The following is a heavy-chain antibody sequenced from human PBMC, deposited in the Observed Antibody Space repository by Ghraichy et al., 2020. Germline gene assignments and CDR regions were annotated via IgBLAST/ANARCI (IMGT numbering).Heavy chain of an antibody. Sequence: LNISCAASGFTFSSYSMNWVRQAPGKGLEWVSYISSSSSTIYYADSVKGRFTISRDNAKNSLYLQMNSLRDEDTAVYYCARDSGGYFDWLSPVSHFDYWGQGTLVTVSS. J-gene: IGHJ4*02. CDR1: GFTFSSYS. CDR3: ARDSGGYFDWLSPVSHFDY. CDR2: ISSSSSTI. D-gene: IGHD3-9*01. V-gene: IGHV3-48*02.